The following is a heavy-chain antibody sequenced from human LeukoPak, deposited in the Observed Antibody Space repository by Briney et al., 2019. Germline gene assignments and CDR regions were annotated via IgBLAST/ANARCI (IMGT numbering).Heavy chain of an antibody. D-gene: IGHD1-1*01. V-gene: IGHV4-39*01. CDR2: IYYSGGT. CDR1: GGSLSSTSYY. J-gene: IGHJ4*02. CDR3: ARRHTGTVDY. Sequence: SETLSLTCTVSGGSLSSTSYYWGWLRQPPGTGLEWIGSIYYSGGTYYNPSLKSRVTISVDTSKNQFSLNLSSVTAADTAVYYCARRHTGTVDYWGQGTLVTVSS.